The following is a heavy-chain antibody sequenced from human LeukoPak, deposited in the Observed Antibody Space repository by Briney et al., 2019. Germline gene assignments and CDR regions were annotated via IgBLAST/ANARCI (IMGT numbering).Heavy chain of an antibody. Sequence: GGSLRLSCAASGFTVSSNYMSWVRQAPGKGLEWVSVIYSGGSTYYADSVKGRFTISRDNSKNTLYLQMNSLRAEDTAVYYCARVTRIAAADLDAFDIWGQGTIVTVSS. CDR1: GFTVSSNY. CDR2: IYSGGST. D-gene: IGHD6-13*01. CDR3: ARVTRIAAADLDAFDI. J-gene: IGHJ3*02. V-gene: IGHV3-66*01.